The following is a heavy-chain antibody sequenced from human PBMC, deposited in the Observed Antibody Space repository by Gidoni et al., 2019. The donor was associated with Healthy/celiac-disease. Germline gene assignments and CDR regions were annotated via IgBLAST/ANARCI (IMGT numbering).Heavy chain of an antibody. V-gene: IGHV1-69*01. CDR2: IIPIFGTA. CDR1: GRTFSSYA. Sequence: QVQLVQSAAEVKKPVSSVKFSCKSSGRTFSSYALSWVRQAPGQGREWMGVIIPIFGTANYAQKFQGRVTITADESTSTDYMELSSLRSEDTAVYYCAREGSSGSHTIFDYWGQGTLVTVSS. D-gene: IGHD1-26*01. CDR3: AREGSSGSHTIFDY. J-gene: IGHJ4*02.